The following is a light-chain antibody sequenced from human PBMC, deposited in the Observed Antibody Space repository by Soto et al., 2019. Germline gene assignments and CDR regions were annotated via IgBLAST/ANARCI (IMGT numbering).Light chain of an antibody. J-gene: IGKJ2*01. CDR1: QSVSSN. V-gene: IGKV3-15*01. CDR3: QQYNNWPPYT. Sequence: EIVMTQSPATLSVSPGERATLSCRASQSVSSNLAWYQQKPGQAPRLLIYGASTRATGIPARFSGSGSGTEFTLIIRSFESEDFAGYYCQQYNNWPPYTFGQGTKLEIK. CDR2: GAS.